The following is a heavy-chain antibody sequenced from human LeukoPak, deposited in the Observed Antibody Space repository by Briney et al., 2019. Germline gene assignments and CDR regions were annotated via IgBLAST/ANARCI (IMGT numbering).Heavy chain of an antibody. CDR1: GYTFTSYG. CDR2: ISAYNGNT. V-gene: IGHV1-18*01. J-gene: IGHJ3*02. CDR3: ARDRVVVVAATQLFAFDI. D-gene: IGHD2-15*01. Sequence: GASVKVSCKASGYTFTSYGISWVRRAAGQGLEWIGCISAYNGNTNYAQKLQGRVTMTTDTSTSTAYMELRSLRSDDTAVYYCARDRVVVVAATQLFAFDIWGQGTMVTVSS.